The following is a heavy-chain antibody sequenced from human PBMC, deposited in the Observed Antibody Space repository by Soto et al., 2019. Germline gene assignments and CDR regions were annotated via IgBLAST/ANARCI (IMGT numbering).Heavy chain of an antibody. CDR3: ARDTLRGDFDY. D-gene: IGHD3-16*01. CDR1: GFSFSRNS. J-gene: IGHJ4*02. CDR2: ISSGSAYI. V-gene: IGHV3-21*01. Sequence: GSLRLSCAVSGFSFSRNSMHWVRQAPGKGLEWVSSISSGSAYIFYADSVKGRFTISRDNAKNSLYLQMNSLRAEDTAVYYCARDTLRGDFDYWGQGTLVTVSS.